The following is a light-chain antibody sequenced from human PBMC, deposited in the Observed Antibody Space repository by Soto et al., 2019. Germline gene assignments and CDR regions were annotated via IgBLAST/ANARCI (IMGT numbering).Light chain of an antibody. CDR3: QQYGSSPRVT. CDR2: GAS. Sequence: EIVLTQSPGTLSLSPGERATLSCRASQSVTSSYLAWYQQKPGQAPRLVMSGASTRATGIPARFSGSGSGTEFTLTISRLEPEDFAVYYCQQYGSSPRVTFGQGTRLEIK. CDR1: QSVTSSY. J-gene: IGKJ5*01. V-gene: IGKV3-20*01.